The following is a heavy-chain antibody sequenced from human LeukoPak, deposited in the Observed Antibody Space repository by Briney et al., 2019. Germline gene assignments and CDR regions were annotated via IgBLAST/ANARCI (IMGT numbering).Heavy chain of an antibody. Sequence: PSETLSLTCTVSGGSISSYYWSWTRQPPGKGLEWIGYIYYSGSTNYNPSLKSRVTISVDTSKNQFSLKLSSVTAADTAVYYCARGGGITGIGVFDYWGQGTLVTVSS. CDR1: GGSISSYY. CDR2: IYYSGST. D-gene: IGHD1-20*01. CDR3: ARGGGITGIGVFDY. V-gene: IGHV4-59*01. J-gene: IGHJ4*02.